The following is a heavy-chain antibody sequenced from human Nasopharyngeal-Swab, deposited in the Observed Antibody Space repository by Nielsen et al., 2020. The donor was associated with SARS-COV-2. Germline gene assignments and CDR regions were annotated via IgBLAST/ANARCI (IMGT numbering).Heavy chain of an antibody. V-gene: IGHV3-21*01. J-gene: IGHJ6*02. D-gene: IGHD3-16*01. CDR1: GFTLSSYS. CDR3: ARDHRTPGGDYYYYGMDV. CDR2: ISSSSSYI. Sequence: GGSLRLSCAASGFTLSSYSMNWVRQAPGKGLEWVSSISSSSSYIYYADSVKGRFTISRDNAKNSLYLQMNSLRAEDTAVYYCARDHRTPGGDYYYYGMDVWGQGTTVTVSS.